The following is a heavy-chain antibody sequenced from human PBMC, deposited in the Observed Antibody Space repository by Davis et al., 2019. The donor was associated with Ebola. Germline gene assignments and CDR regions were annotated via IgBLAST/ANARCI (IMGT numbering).Heavy chain of an antibody. CDR2: IYYSGST. J-gene: IGHJ4*02. V-gene: IGHV4-39*01. CDR1: GGSISSSRYY. D-gene: IGHD3-10*01. Sequence: SETLSLTCAVYGGSISSSRYYWGWIRQPPGKGLEWIGSIYYSGSTYYNPSLKSRVTISVDTSKNQFSLKLSSVTAADTAVYYCARGENYGSGSVDYWGQGTLVTVSS. CDR3: ARGENYGSGSVDY.